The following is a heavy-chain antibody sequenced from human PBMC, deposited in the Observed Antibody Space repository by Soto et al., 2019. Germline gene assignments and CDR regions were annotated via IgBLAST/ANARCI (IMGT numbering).Heavy chain of an antibody. CDR1: GYDFSTYW. J-gene: IGHJ4*02. V-gene: IGHV5-51*01. Sequence: PGESLKISCKGSGYDFSTYWIAWVRQKPGQGLEWMGIIYPRDSDTKYSPSFQGQATISADESISTAYLQWNSLKASDTAIYYCERGLHWGSTSLGYWCPGTLLTVS. CDR3: ERGLHWGSTSLGY. CDR2: IYPRDSDT. D-gene: IGHD7-27*01.